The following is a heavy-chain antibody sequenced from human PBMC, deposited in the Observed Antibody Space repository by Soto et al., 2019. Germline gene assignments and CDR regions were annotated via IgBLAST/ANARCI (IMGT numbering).Heavy chain of an antibody. D-gene: IGHD3-3*01. J-gene: IGHJ4*02. CDR3: ARAAPPADFWSGYGFDY. CDR2: IYYSGST. Sequence: SATLSLTCTVSGGSISSYYWSWIRQPPGKGLEWIGYIYYSGSTNYNPSLKSRVTISVDTSKNQFSLKLSSVTAADTAVYYCARAAPPADFWSGYGFDYWGQGTLVTVSS. V-gene: IGHV4-59*01. CDR1: GGSISSYY.